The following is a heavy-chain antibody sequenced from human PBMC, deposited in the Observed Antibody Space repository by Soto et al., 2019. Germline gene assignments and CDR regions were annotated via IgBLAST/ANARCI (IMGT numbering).Heavy chain of an antibody. D-gene: IGHD6-13*01. CDR3: ARSLFAAAPDDY. V-gene: IGHV4-59*08. CDR2: VYYTGST. Sequence: SETLSLTCTVSGGSISDYYWNWIRQPPGKGLEWIGYVYYTGSTYYNPSLKSRVTISGDTSKNQFSLRLTSVTAADTAVYYCARSLFAAAPDDYWGQGALVTASS. J-gene: IGHJ4*02. CDR1: GGSISDYY.